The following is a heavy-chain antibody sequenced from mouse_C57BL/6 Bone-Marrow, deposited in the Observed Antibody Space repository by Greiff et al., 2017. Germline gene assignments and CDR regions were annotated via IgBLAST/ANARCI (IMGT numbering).Heavy chain of an antibody. CDR1: GFSLSTFGMG. Sequence: QVTLKVSGPGILQPSQTLSLTCSFSGFSLSTFGMGVGWFRQPSGKGLEWLAHIWWDDDKYYNPALKSRLTISKDTSKNQVFLKIANVDTADTATYYCARVYYDYDEGAMDYWGQGTSVTASS. J-gene: IGHJ4*01. CDR3: ARVYYDYDEGAMDY. D-gene: IGHD2-4*01. CDR2: IWWDDDK. V-gene: IGHV8-8*01.